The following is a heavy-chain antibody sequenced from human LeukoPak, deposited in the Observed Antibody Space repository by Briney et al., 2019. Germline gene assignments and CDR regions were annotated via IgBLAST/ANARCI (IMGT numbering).Heavy chain of an antibody. V-gene: IGHV4-59*01. CDR3: ASARLVVATRGAFDI. CDR2: IYYSGST. CDR1: GGSISSYY. J-gene: IGHJ3*02. D-gene: IGHD1-26*01. Sequence: SESLSLTCTVTGGSISSYYWSWIRQPPGKGLAWIGYIYYSGSTNYNPSLKSRVTISVDTSKNQFSLKLSSVTAADTAVYYCASARLVVATRGAFDIWGQGTMVTVSS.